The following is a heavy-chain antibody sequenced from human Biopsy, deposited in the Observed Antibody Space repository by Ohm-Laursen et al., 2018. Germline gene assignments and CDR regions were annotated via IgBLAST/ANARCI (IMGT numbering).Heavy chain of an antibody. J-gene: IGHJ6*02. CDR3: VRGVDYYDPYHYYALDV. CDR2: INHSGRT. CDR1: GESFNGYY. D-gene: IGHD3-22*01. V-gene: IGHV4-34*01. Sequence: SETLSLTCAVYGESFNGYYWSWIRQTPGKGLEWIGEINHSGRTDYNPPLKSRVTISVDTSKNQFSPKVRSVTAADTAVYYCVRGVDYYDPYHYYALDVWGQGTTVTVSS.